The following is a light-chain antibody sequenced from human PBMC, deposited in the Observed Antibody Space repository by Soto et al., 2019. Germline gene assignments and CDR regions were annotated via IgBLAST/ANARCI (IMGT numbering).Light chain of an antibody. CDR1: QSISSR. CDR2: KAS. CDR3: QQYNSYST. J-gene: IGKJ1*01. Sequence: DIQMTQSPATLSASVGDRVTITCRASQSISSRLAWYQQKPGKAPRLLIYKASSLESGLPSRFSGSGSGTEFSLTISSLLPDYFATYYSQQYNSYSTFGQGTKVEIK. V-gene: IGKV1-5*03.